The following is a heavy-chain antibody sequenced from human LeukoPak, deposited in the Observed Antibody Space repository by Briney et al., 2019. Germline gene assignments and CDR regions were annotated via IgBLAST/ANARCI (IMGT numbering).Heavy chain of an antibody. Sequence: SETLSLTCAVYGGSFTDYNWTWLRQSPERGLEWIGEINDSGTTHYNPSLKSRVTMSVDTAKSQFSLRLTSMTAADTAVYYCARGLDLDGLDLWGQGALVTVSS. CDR2: INDSGTT. V-gene: IGHV4-34*01. D-gene: IGHD1-1*01. J-gene: IGHJ5*02. CDR3: ARGLDLDGLDL. CDR1: GGSFTDYN.